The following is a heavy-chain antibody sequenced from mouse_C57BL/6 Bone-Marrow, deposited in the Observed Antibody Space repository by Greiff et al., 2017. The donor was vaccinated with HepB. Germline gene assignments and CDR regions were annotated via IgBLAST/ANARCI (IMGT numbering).Heavy chain of an antibody. CDR1: GYSFTGYY. CDR2: IYPYNGVS. CDR3: ASGDYGSSYAWFAY. Sequence: VQLKESGPELVKPGASVKISCKASGYSFTGYYMHWVKQSHGNILDWIGYIYPYNGVSSYNQKFKGKATLTVDKSSSTAYMELRSLTSEDSAVYYCASGDYGSSYAWFAYWGQGTLVTVSA. V-gene: IGHV1-31*01. J-gene: IGHJ3*01. D-gene: IGHD1-1*01.